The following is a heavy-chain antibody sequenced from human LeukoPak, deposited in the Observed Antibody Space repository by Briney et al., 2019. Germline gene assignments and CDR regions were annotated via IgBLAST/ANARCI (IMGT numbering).Heavy chain of an antibody. D-gene: IGHD4-17*01. Sequence: GGSLRLSCAASGFTFSSYGMHWVRKAPGKGLEWVAVISYDGNSKYYADSVKGRFTISRDNSKNTLFLQMNSLRADDTAVFYCAKDGGFYGENFDYWDQGTLVTVSS. V-gene: IGHV3-30*18. J-gene: IGHJ4*02. CDR1: GFTFSSYG. CDR3: AKDGGFYGENFDY. CDR2: ISYDGNSK.